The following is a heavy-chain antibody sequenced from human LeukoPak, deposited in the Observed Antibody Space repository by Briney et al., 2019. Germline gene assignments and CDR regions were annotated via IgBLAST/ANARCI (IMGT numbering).Heavy chain of an antibody. J-gene: IGHJ5*02. V-gene: IGHV4-59*01. CDR1: GGSISSYY. D-gene: IGHD2-21*02. Sequence: PSETLSLTCTVSGGSISSYYWSWIRQPPGKGLEWIEYIYYSGSTNYNPSLKSRVTLSVDTSKNQFSLKLSSVTAADTAVYYCAGLPPRPVTAYLRTNHWFDPWGQGTLVTVSS. CDR3: AGLPPRPVTAYLRTNHWFDP. CDR2: IYYSGST.